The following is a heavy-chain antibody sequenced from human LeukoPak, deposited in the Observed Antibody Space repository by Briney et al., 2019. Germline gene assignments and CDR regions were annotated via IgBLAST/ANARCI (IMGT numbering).Heavy chain of an antibody. V-gene: IGHV3-53*01. CDR3: ARYYGNYYYYYMDV. Sequence: PGGSLRLSCTASGFTVSSNYMSWVRQAPGKGLEWVSVIYSGGSTYYADSVKGRFTISRDNSKNTLYLQMNSLRAEDTAVYYCARYYGNYYYYYMDVWGKGTTVTISS. J-gene: IGHJ6*03. D-gene: IGHD4-17*01. CDR2: IYSGGST. CDR1: GFTVSSNY.